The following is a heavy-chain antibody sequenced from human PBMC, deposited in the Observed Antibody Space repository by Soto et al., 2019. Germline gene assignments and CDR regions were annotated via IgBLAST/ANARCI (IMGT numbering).Heavy chain of an antibody. D-gene: IGHD5-12*01. V-gene: IGHV3-33*01. CDR2: IWYDGSNK. Sequence: QVQLVESGGGVVQPGRSRRLSCAASGFTFSNYGMHWVRQVPGKGLEWVAVIWYDGSNKYYADSVKGRFTISRDNSKNTLYLQMNSLRAEDTAVYYCARVDIVATIDYWGQGTLVTVSS. CDR3: ARVDIVATIDY. CDR1: GFTFSNYG. J-gene: IGHJ4*02.